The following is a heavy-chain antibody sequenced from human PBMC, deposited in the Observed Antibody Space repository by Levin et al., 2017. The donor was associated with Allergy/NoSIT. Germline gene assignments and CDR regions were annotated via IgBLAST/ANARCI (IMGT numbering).Heavy chain of an antibody. CDR3: ARGYFESSWPPRI. CDR2: IFSDGRN. J-gene: IGHJ3*02. D-gene: IGHD3-22*01. V-gene: IGHV4-59*01. CDR1: GGSMSSYY. Sequence: SQTLSLTCTVSGGSMSSYYGTWIRQPPGKGLEWIGYIFSDGRNTYNPSLKGRVTMSVDTSKNQFSLRLNSVTAADTAIYYCARGYFESSWPPRIWGQGTMVTVSS.